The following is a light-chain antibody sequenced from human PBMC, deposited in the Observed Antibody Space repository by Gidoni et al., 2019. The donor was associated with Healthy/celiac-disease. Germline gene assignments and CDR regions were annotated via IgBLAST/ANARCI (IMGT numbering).Light chain of an antibody. V-gene: IGKV4-1*01. J-gene: IGKJ1*01. CDR1: QSVLYSSNNKNY. Sequence: DIVMTQSPASLAVSLGERATINCKSSQSVLYSSNNKNYLAWYQQKPGQPPKLLIYWASTRESGVPDRFRGSGSGTDFTLTISSLQAEDVAVYYCQQYYSTPKTFGQGTKVEIK. CDR2: WAS. CDR3: QQYYSTPKT.